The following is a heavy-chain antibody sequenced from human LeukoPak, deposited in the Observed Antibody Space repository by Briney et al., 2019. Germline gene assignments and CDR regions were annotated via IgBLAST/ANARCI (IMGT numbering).Heavy chain of an antibody. Sequence: PGGSLRLSCAASGFTFSRIAMSWVRQAPGKGLEWVSGISGSGGRDSTYYADSVKGRFTISRDKSKNTVYLEMNSLRAEGTAVYYCAKGYSEYTSSWFDYWGRGTLVTVSS. V-gene: IGHV3-23*01. J-gene: IGHJ4*02. D-gene: IGHD6-13*01. CDR3: AKGYSEYTSSWFDY. CDR2: ISGSGGRDST. CDR1: GFTFSRIA.